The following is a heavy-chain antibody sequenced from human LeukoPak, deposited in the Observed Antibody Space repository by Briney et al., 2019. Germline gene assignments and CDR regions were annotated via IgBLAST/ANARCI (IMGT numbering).Heavy chain of an antibody. CDR2: INPNSGGT. Sequence: VASVKVSCKASGYTFTGYYMHWVRQAPGQGLEWMGWINPNSGGTNYAQKFQGRVTMTRDTSISTAYMELSRLRSDDTAVYYCARTVGRGVRGDPFDYWGQGTLVTVSS. CDR3: ARTVGRGVRGDPFDY. V-gene: IGHV1-2*02. CDR1: GYTFTGYY. D-gene: IGHD3-10*01. J-gene: IGHJ4*02.